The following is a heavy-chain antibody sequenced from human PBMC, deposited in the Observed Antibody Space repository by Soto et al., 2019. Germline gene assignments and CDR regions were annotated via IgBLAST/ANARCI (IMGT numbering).Heavy chain of an antibody. Sequence: SETLSLTCTVSGGSISSYYWSWIRQPPGKGLEWIGYIYYSGSTNYNPSLKSRVTISVDTSKNQFSLKLSSVTAADTVVYYCARHKSGYSYYFDYWGQGTLVTVSS. J-gene: IGHJ4*02. CDR3: ARHKSGYSYYFDY. CDR1: GGSISSYY. CDR2: IYYSGST. V-gene: IGHV4-59*08. D-gene: IGHD5-18*01.